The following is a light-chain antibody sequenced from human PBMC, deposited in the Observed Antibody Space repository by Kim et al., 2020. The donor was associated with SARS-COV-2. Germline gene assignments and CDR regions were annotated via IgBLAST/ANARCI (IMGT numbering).Light chain of an antibody. Sequence: RVTISCTGTSSNVGAGYDVHWYQQVPGTAPKLLIYANSMRPSGVPDRFSGSKSGTSASLAITGLQTEDEAGYYCQSYDSSLSGYVFGTGTKVTVL. CDR1: SSNVGAGYD. V-gene: IGLV1-40*01. CDR2: ANS. J-gene: IGLJ1*01. CDR3: QSYDSSLSGYV.